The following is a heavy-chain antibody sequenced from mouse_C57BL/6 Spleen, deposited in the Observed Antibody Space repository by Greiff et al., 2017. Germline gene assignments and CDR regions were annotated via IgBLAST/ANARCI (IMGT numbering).Heavy chain of an antibody. D-gene: IGHD3-3*01. J-gene: IGHJ4*01. V-gene: IGHV1-50*01. CDR1: GYTFTSYW. Sequence: VQLQQPGAELVKPGASVKLSCKASGYTFTSYWMQWVKQRPGQGLEWIGEIDPSDSYTNYNQKFKGKATLTVDTSSSTAYMQLSSLTSEDSAVYYCARRSPYYAMDYWGQGTSVTVAS. CDR2: IDPSDSYT. CDR3: ARRSPYYAMDY.